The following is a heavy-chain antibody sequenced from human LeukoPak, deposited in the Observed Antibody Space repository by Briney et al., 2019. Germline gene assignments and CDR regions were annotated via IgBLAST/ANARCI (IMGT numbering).Heavy chain of an antibody. CDR2: IKQDRSEK. Sequence: QSGGSLRLSCAASGFTFSSYWMSWVRQAPGKGLEWVANIKQDRSEKYYVDSVKGRFTISRDNAKNSLYLQMNSLRAEDTAVYYCASQNCSSTSCPPDYFDYWGQGTLVTVSS. CDR1: GFTFSSYW. V-gene: IGHV3-7*01. CDR3: ASQNCSSTSCPPDYFDY. J-gene: IGHJ4*02. D-gene: IGHD2-2*01.